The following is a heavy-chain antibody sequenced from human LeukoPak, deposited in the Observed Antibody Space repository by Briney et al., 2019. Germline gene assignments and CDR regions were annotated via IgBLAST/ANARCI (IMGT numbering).Heavy chain of an antibody. D-gene: IGHD3-10*01. CDR2: ISWNSGSI. Sequence: AGGSLRLSCAASGFTFDDYAMHWVRQAPGKGLEWVSGISWNSGSIGYADSVKGRFTISRDNAKNPLYLQMNSLRAEDMALYYCAKDIFPNYGSGSYYDYWGQGTLVTVSS. CDR1: GFTFDDYA. J-gene: IGHJ4*02. CDR3: AKDIFPNYGSGSYYDY. V-gene: IGHV3-9*03.